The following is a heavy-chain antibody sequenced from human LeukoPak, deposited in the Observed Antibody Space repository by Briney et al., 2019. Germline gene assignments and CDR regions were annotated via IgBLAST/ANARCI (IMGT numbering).Heavy chain of an antibody. Sequence: RXXXGXXVEWGSSISSSRSYIYYAASVKGRFTISRDNAKNSLYLQMNSLRAEDTAVYYCARIGYQLLDYWGQGTLVTVSS. V-gene: IGHV3-21*01. D-gene: IGHD2-2*01. CDR3: ARIGYQLLDY. J-gene: IGHJ4*02. CDR2: ISSSRSYI.